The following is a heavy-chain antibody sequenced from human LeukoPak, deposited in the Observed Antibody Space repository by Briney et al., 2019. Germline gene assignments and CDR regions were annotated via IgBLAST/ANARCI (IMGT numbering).Heavy chain of an antibody. D-gene: IGHD3-9*01. Sequence: ASVKVSCKASGYTYTGYYIHWVRQAPGQGLEWMGWINPNHGDTNYAQKFQDRVSMTRDTSISTAYMHLSRLRSADTAVYYCARSPHILTGENFDYWGQGTLLTVSS. CDR3: ARSPHILTGENFDY. CDR1: GYTYTGYY. J-gene: IGHJ4*02. CDR2: INPNHGDT. V-gene: IGHV1-2*02.